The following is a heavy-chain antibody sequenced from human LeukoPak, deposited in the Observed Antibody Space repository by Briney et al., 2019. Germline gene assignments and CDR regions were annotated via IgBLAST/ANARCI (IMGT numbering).Heavy chain of an antibody. CDR1: GVSISSYY. D-gene: IGHD5-18*01. Sequence: PSETLSLTCTVSGVSISSYYWSWIRQPPGKGLEWIGYIYYSGSTNYNPSLKSRVTISVDTSKNQFSLKLSSVTAADTAVYYCAREGIKDTASFDYWGQGTLVTGSS. CDR3: AREGIKDTASFDY. V-gene: IGHV4-59*01. J-gene: IGHJ4*02. CDR2: IYYSGST.